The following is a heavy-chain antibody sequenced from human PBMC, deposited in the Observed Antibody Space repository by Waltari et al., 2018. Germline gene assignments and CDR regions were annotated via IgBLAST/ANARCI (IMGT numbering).Heavy chain of an antibody. Sequence: DVQLVESGGGLVQPGGSLRLSCTASGFSLSSYEMNWVRQAPGKGLEWVSYIYANGGTTYYADSVKGRFTISRDNAKDSLYLEMTSLRAEDTAIYYCARKIGYYYYYGMDLWGQGTTVTVSS. D-gene: IGHD6-13*01. CDR2: IYANGGTT. CDR3: ARKIGYYYYYGMDL. CDR1: GFSLSSYE. J-gene: IGHJ6*02. V-gene: IGHV3-48*03.